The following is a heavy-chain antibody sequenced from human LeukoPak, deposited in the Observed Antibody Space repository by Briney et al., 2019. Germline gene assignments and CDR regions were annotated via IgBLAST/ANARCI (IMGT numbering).Heavy chain of an antibody. CDR2: IYYSGST. V-gene: IGHV4-39*07. Sequence: SETLSLTCTVSGGSISSSSYYWGWIRQPPGKGLEWIGSIYYSGSTYYNPSLKSRVTISVDTSKNQFSLKLSSVTAADTAVYYCASKIAAAGSYYFDYWGRGTLVTVSS. CDR1: GGSISSSSYY. D-gene: IGHD6-13*01. J-gene: IGHJ4*02. CDR3: ASKIAAAGSYYFDY.